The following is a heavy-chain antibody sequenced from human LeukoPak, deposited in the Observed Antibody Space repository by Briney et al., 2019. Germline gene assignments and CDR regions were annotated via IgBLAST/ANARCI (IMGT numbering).Heavy chain of an antibody. J-gene: IGHJ4*02. CDR2: INPSGGST. V-gene: IGHV1-46*01. CDR1: GYTFTSYY. Sequence: ASVKVSCKASGYTFTSYYMHWVRQAPGQGLEWMGIINPSGGSTSYAQKFQGRVTMTRDTSTSTVYMELSSLRSEDTAVYYCARSTYYYDSSAVRGFDYWGQGTLVTVSS. D-gene: IGHD3-22*01. CDR3: ARSTYYYDSSAVRGFDY.